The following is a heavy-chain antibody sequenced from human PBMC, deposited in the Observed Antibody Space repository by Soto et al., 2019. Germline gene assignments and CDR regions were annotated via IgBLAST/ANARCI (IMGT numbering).Heavy chain of an antibody. J-gene: IGHJ6*03. CDR2: IYYSGST. D-gene: IGHD2-15*01. CDR3: ARGSIVVVVAAHYYMDV. Sequence: PSETLSLTCTVSGGSISSYYWIWIRQPPGKGLEWIGYIYYSGSTNYNPSLKSRVTISVDTSKNQFSLKLSSVTAADTAVYYCARGSIVVVVAAHYYMDVWGKGTTVTVSS. CDR1: GGSISSYY. V-gene: IGHV4-59*01.